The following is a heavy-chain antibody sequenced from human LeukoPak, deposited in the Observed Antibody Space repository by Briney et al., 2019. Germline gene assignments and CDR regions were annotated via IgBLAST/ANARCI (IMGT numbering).Heavy chain of an antibody. CDR1: GDSVSSNSAA. J-gene: IGHJ4*02. D-gene: IGHD3-22*01. V-gene: IGHV6-1*01. CDR2: TYYRSKWYN. CDR3: ARDLNYYDSSGYFDY. Sequence: SQTLSLTCAISGDSVSSNSAAWNWIRQSPSSGLEWLGRTYYRSKWYNDYAVSVKSRITINPDTSKNQFSLQLNSVTPEDTAVYYCARDLNYYDSSGYFDYWSQGTLVTVSS.